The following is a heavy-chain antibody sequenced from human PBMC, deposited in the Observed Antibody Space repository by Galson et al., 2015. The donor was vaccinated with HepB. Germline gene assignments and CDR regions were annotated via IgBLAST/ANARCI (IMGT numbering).Heavy chain of an antibody. CDR2: ISYDGSNK. CDR3: ARDEAEWDRRFDY. J-gene: IGHJ4*02. D-gene: IGHD1-26*01. CDR1: GFTFSSYA. V-gene: IGHV3-30*04. Sequence: SLRLSCAASGFTFSSYAMHWVRQAPGKGLEWVAVISYDGSNKYYADSVKGRFTISRDNSKNTLYLQMNSLRAEDTAVYYCARDEAEWDRRFDYWGQGTLVTVSS.